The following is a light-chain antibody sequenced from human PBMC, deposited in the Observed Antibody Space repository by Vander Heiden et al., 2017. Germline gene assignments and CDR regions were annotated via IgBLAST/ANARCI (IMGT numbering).Light chain of an antibody. CDR1: QSVRSY. J-gene: IGKJ1*01. CDR2: EAS. Sequence: EIVLTQSPATLSLSPGEGATPSCRASQSVRSYLAWYQHKPGQAPRLLIYEASNRATGVPARFSGTGSGTDFTLTISSLEPEDFAVYYCQHRSGWLPGTFGQGTKVEIK. CDR3: QHRSGWLPGT. V-gene: IGKV3-11*01.